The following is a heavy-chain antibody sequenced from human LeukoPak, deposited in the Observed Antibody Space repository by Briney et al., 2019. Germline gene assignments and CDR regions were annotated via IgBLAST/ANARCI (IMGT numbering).Heavy chain of an antibody. J-gene: IGHJ6*02. CDR1: GGTFSSYA. CDR2: IIPILGTA. V-gene: IGHV1-69*13. Sequence: SVKVSCKASGGTFSSYAISWVRQAPGQGLEWMGGIIPILGTANYAQKFQGRVTITADESTSTAYMELSSLRSEDTAVYYCARGRNYYYYGMDVWGQGTTVTVSS. CDR3: ARGRNYYYYGMDV.